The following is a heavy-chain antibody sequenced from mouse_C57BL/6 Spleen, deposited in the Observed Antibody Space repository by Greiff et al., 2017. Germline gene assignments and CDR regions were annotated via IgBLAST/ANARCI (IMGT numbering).Heavy chain of an antibody. CDR3: ASSGYYGNDVGYFDF. J-gene: IGHJ1*03. D-gene: IGHD2-2*01. Sequence: EVQLQESGPGLAKPSPTLSLTCSVTGYSITSDYWNWIRKFPGNKLEYMGYISYSGSTYYNPSLKSRISITRDTSKNQYYLQLNSVTTEDTATYYCASSGYYGNDVGYFDFWGKGTTVTVSS. CDR2: ISYSGST. CDR1: GYSITSDY. V-gene: IGHV3-8*01.